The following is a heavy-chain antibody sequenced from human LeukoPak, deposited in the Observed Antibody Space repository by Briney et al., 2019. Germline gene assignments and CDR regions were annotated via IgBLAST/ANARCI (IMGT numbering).Heavy chain of an antibody. Sequence: GGSLRLSCAASGFTFDDYTMHWVRQAPGKGLEWVSLISWDGGSTYYADSVKGRFTISRDNSKNTLYLQMNSLRAEDTAVYYCAKDNDYDSSGYSDFWGQGTLVTVSS. CDR1: GFTFDDYT. CDR3: AKDNDYDSSGYSDF. J-gene: IGHJ4*02. D-gene: IGHD3-22*01. V-gene: IGHV3-43*01. CDR2: ISWDGGST.